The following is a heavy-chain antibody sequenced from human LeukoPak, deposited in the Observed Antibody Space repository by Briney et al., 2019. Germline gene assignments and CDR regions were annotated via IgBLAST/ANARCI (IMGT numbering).Heavy chain of an antibody. J-gene: IGHJ4*02. CDR1: GFTLSSNW. V-gene: IGHV3-74*01. CDR3: ARDLSHYYDSSQQLDY. CDR2: FYSDGSRT. D-gene: IGHD3-22*01. Sequence: GGSLRLSCAGSGFTLSSNWMHWVRQAPEKGLVWVSRFYSDGSRTNYADSVKGRFTISGDNAKNTQYLQMNSLRAENTAVYYCARDLSHYYDSSQQLDYWGQGTLVTVSS.